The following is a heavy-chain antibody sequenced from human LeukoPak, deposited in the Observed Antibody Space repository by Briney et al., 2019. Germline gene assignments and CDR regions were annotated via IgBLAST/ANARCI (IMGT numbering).Heavy chain of an antibody. CDR1: GFTFSDYY. CDR2: ISSSSSYT. Sequence: GGSLRLSCAASGFTFSDYYMSWIRQAPGKGLEWVSYISSSSSYTNYADSVKGRFTISRDNAKNSLYLQMNSLRAEDTAVYYCASADYGDYPYSYWGQGTLVTVSS. V-gene: IGHV3-11*06. CDR3: ASADYGDYPYSY. J-gene: IGHJ4*02. D-gene: IGHD4-17*01.